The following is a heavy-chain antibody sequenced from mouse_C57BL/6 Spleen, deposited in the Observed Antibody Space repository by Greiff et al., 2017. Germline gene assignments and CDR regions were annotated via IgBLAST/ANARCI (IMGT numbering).Heavy chain of an antibody. V-gene: IGHV1-61*01. J-gene: IGHJ4*01. CDR3: ARLYYYGSSSYYYAMDY. CDR2: IYPSDSET. CDR1: GYTFTSYW. Sequence: QVQLQQPGAELVRPGSSVTLSCKASGYTFTSYWMDWVKQRPGQGLEWIGNIYPSDSETHYNQKFKDKATLTVDKSSSTAYMQLSSLTSEDSAVYYCARLYYYGSSSYYYAMDYWGQGTSVTVSS. D-gene: IGHD1-1*01.